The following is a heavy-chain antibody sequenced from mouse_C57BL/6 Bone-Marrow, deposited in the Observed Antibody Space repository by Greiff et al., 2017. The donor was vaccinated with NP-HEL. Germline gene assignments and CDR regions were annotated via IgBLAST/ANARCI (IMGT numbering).Heavy chain of an antibody. J-gene: IGHJ3*01. V-gene: IGHV1-74*01. Sequence: VKLQQPGAELVKPGASVKVSCKASGYTFTSYWMHWVKQRPGQGLEWIGRIHPSDSDTNYNQKFKGKATLTVDKSSSTAYMQLSSLTSEDSAVYYCAMGGYSTFWFAYWGQGTLVTVSA. CDR1: GYTFTSYW. CDR2: IHPSDSDT. CDR3: AMGGYSTFWFAY. D-gene: IGHD2-5*01.